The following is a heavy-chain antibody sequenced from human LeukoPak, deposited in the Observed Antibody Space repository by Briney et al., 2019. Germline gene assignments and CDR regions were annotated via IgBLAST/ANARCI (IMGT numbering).Heavy chain of an antibody. V-gene: IGHV3-66*01. CDR3: AKEEKYYYGSSGYYYAAFHM. CDR1: GFTVSSNY. J-gene: IGHJ3*02. Sequence: GRSLRLSCAAFGFTVSSNYMSWVRQAPGKGLEWVSVIYSGGSTYYADSVKGRFIISRDNSKNTLYLQMNSLRAEDTAVYYCAKEEKYYYGSSGYYYAAFHMWGQGTMVTVSS. D-gene: IGHD3-22*01. CDR2: IYSGGST.